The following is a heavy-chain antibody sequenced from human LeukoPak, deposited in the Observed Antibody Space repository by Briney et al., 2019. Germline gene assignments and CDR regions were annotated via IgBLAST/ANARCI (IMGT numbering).Heavy chain of an antibody. CDR1: GFTFSDYY. J-gene: IGHJ4*02. CDR3: ARQSEAARAYFDY. D-gene: IGHD6-6*01. Sequence: GGSLRLSCAASGFTFSDYYMSWIRQAPGKGLEWVSYISSSSYTNYPDSVKGRFTISRDNAKNSLYLQMNSLRAEDTAVYYCARQSEAARAYFDYWGQGTLVTVSS. CDR2: ISSSSYT. V-gene: IGHV3-11*06.